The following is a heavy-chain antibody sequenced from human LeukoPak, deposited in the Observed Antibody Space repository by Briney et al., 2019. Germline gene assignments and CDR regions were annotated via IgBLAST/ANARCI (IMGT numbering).Heavy chain of an antibody. CDR3: AKSLFTSATGTGRAFHI. CDR1: GFTFSNAW. CDR2: ISASGDVT. J-gene: IGHJ3*02. D-gene: IGHD1-1*01. Sequence: GGSLRLSCAASGFTFSNAWMSWVRQAPGRGLEWVSAISASGDVTFYADSLRGRFTISRDNSKSTLYLQMNGLRAEDTAIFYCAKSLFTSATGTGRAFHIWGQGTRVTVSS. V-gene: IGHV3-23*01.